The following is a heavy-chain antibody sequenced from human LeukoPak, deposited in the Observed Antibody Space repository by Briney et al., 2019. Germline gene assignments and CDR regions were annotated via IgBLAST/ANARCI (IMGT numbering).Heavy chain of an antibody. V-gene: IGHV4-59*01. CDR1: GGSISSYY. CDR2: IYYSGST. D-gene: IGHD3-22*01. CDR3: ARDLAYDSSGYYPSLPHYYMDV. Sequence: PSETLSLTCTVSGGSISSYYWSLIRQPPGNGLEWLGYIYYSGSTNYNPSPKSRVTTSVDTSKNQFSLKLSSVTAADTAVYYCARDLAYDSSGYYPSLPHYYMDVWGKGTTVTVSS. J-gene: IGHJ6*03.